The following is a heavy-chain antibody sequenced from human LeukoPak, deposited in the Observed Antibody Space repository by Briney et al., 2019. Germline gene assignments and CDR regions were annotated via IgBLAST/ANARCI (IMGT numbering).Heavy chain of an antibody. V-gene: IGHV4-30-4*08. CDR1: GGSISSDDYY. CDR2: IYYSGST. D-gene: IGHD2-2*01. Sequence: PSQTLSLTCTVSGGSISSDDYYWSWIRQPPGKGREWSGYIYYSGSTYYNPSLKSRVTISVDTSKNQFSLKLSSVTAADTAVYYCARVVPAALRPYYYMDVWGKGTTVTVSS. CDR3: ARVVPAALRPYYYMDV. J-gene: IGHJ6*03.